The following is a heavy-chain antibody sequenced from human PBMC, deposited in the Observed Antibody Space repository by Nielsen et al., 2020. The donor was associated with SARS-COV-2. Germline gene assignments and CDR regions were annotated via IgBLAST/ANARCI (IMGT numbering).Heavy chain of an antibody. Sequence: GGSLRLSCAASGFIVSSNYMSWVRQAPGKGLEWVSVIYSGGSTYYADSVKGRFTISRDNSKNTLYLQMNSLRAEDTAVYYCARDKGVFPGMEWFSWYYYGMDVWGQGTTVTVSS. CDR2: IYSGGST. CDR3: ARDKGVFPGMEWFSWYYYGMDV. V-gene: IGHV3-66*01. CDR1: GFIVSSNY. D-gene: IGHD3-3*01. J-gene: IGHJ6*02.